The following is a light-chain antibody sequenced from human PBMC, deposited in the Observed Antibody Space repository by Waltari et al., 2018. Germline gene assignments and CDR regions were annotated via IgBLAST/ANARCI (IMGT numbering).Light chain of an antibody. CDR3: CSYAGSSTLDVV. CDR2: EVS. Sequence: QSALTQSASVSGSPGQSITISCTGTRSDIGSHNIVSWYQQHPGKAPKLMIYEVSKRPSGVSNRFSGSKSGNRASLTISGLQAEDEADYYCCSYAGSSTLDVVFGGGTKLTVL. J-gene: IGLJ2*01. V-gene: IGLV2-23*02. CDR1: RSDIGSHNI.